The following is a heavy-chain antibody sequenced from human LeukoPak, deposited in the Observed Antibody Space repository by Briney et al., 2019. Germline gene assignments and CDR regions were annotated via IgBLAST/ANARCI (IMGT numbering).Heavy chain of an antibody. J-gene: IGHJ6*03. V-gene: IGHV1-69*05. D-gene: IGHD3-3*01. Sequence: GASVKVSCKASGGTFSSYAISWVRQAPGQGLEWMGRIIPIFGTANYAQKFQGRVTITTDESTSTAYMELNSLRSEDTAVYYCARGIYFWSGPQLDYYMDVWGKGTTVTVSS. CDR3: ARGIYFWSGPQLDYYMDV. CDR2: IIPIFGTA. CDR1: GGTFSSYA.